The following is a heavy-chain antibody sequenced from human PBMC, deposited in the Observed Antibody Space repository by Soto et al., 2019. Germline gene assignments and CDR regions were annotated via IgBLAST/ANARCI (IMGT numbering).Heavy chain of an antibody. CDR2: IYYSGST. CDR1: GGSISSSSYY. Sequence: PSETLSLTCTVSGGSISSSSYYWGWIRQPPGKGLEWIGNIYYSGSTYYNPSLKSRVTISVDTSKNQFSLKLSSVTAADTAVYYCARDFWSGSPPHQVFFDYWGQGTLVTVSS. CDR3: ARDFWSGSPPHQVFFDY. J-gene: IGHJ4*02. V-gene: IGHV4-39*07. D-gene: IGHD3-3*01.